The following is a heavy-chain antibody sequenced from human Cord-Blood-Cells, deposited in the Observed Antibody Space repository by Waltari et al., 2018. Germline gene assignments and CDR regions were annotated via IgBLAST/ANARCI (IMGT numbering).Heavy chain of an antibody. CDR2: MNTRGGNT. D-gene: IGHD7-27*01. V-gene: IGHV1-8*03. CDR1: GYTFTSYD. Sequence: QVQLVQSGAEVKKPGASVKVSCKASGYTFTSYDIIWARSATGQGLEWMGWMNTRGGNTGYAQKVQGRVTITRNTSISTAYMELSSLRSEDTAVYYCARGHWGTRDAFDIWGQGTMVTVSS. J-gene: IGHJ3*02. CDR3: ARGHWGTRDAFDI.